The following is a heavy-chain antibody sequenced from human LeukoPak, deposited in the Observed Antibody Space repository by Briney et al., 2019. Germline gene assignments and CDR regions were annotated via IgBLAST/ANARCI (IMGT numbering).Heavy chain of an antibody. D-gene: IGHD1-26*01. V-gene: IGHV3-30*18. CDR3: AKGGPPTGASPRPWDFNY. CDR2: ISYDGNNQ. CDR1: GFTFGSYS. Sequence: TGGSLRLSCAASGFTFGSYSMNWVRQAPGKGLEWVAVISYDGNNQYYADSVKGRFTISRDNSKSTLYLQMNSLRGEDTAVYYCAKGGPPTGASPRPWDFNYWGQGTLVTVSS. J-gene: IGHJ4*02.